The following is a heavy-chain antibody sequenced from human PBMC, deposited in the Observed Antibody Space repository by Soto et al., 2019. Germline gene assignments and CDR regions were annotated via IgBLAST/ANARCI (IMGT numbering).Heavy chain of an antibody. CDR1: GGTFSSYA. V-gene: IGHV1-69*13. CDR2: IIPIFGTA. Sequence: GASVKVSCKASGGTFSSYAISWVRQAPGQGLEWMGGIIPIFGTANYAQKFQGRVTITADESPSTAYMELSSLRSEDTAVYYSARRYCSSTSCYHDAFEIWGQGTMVTVSS. CDR3: ARRYCSSTSCYHDAFEI. D-gene: IGHD2-2*01. J-gene: IGHJ3*02.